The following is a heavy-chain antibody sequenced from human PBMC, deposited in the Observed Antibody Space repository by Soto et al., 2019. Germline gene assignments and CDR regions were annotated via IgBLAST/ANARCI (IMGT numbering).Heavy chain of an antibody. V-gene: IGHV4-34*01. CDR1: GGSFSGYY. CDR2: INHSGST. CDR3: ARGEIVVVPAAERCHFDY. D-gene: IGHD2-2*01. J-gene: IGHJ4*02. Sequence: SETLSLTCAVYGGSFSGYYWSWIRQPPGKGLEWIGEINHSGSTNYNPSLKSRVTISVDTSKNQFSLKLSSVTAADTAVYYCARGEIVVVPAAERCHFDYWGQGTLVTVSS.